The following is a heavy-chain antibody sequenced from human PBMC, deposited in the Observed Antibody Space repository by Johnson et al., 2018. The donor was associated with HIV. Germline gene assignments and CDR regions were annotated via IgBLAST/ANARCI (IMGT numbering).Heavy chain of an antibody. CDR3: TTGPRIAAAGSDAFDI. CDR2: IKSKTDGGTT. CDR1: GFTFSSYG. J-gene: IGHJ3*02. V-gene: IGHV3-15*01. Sequence: VQLVESGGGLVQPGGSLGLSCAASGFTFSSYGMHWVRQAPGKGLEWVGHIKSKTDGGTTDYAAPVKGRFTISRDDSKNTVYLQMNSLKTEDTAVYYCTTGPRIAAAGSDAFDIWGQGTMVTVSS. D-gene: IGHD6-13*01.